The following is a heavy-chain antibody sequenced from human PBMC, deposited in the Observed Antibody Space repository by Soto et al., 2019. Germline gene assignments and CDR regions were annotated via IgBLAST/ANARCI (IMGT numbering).Heavy chain of an antibody. Sequence: PGESLKISCKGSGYSFTSYWIIWVRQMPGKGLEWMGIIYPGDSDTRYSPSFRGQVTISADKSISTAYLQWSSLKASDTAMYYCARRRHYGSGRLVFYYGMDVWGQGTTVTV. CDR1: GYSFTSYW. CDR3: ARRRHYGSGRLVFYYGMDV. J-gene: IGHJ6*02. V-gene: IGHV5-51*01. D-gene: IGHD3-10*01. CDR2: IYPGDSDT.